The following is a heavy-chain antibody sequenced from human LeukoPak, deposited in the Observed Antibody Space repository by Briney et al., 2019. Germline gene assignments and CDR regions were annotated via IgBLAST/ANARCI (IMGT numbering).Heavy chain of an antibody. J-gene: IGHJ4*02. D-gene: IGHD2-21*01. CDR2: IIPIFGTT. Sequence: SVKVSCKASGGTFSSYAISWVRQAPGQGLEWMGGIIPIFGTTNYAQKFQGRVTITTDESTSTAYMELSSLRSEDTAVYYCARALSYCGGDCYSLDYWGQGILVTVSS. CDR3: ARALSYCGGDCYSLDY. V-gene: IGHV1-69*05. CDR1: GGTFSSYA.